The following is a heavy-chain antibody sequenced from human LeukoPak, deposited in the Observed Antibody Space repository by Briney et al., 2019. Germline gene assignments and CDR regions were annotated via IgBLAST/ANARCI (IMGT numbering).Heavy chain of an antibody. CDR2: IRSKANSYAT. Sequence: QPGGPLKLSCAASGFTFSGSAMHGVRQASGKGLEWVGRIRSKANSYATAYAASVKGRFTISRDDSKNTAYLQMNSLKTEDTAVYYCTRHSYAFDYWGQGTLVTVSS. V-gene: IGHV3-73*01. CDR1: GFTFSGSA. D-gene: IGHD1-26*01. J-gene: IGHJ4*02. CDR3: TRHSYAFDY.